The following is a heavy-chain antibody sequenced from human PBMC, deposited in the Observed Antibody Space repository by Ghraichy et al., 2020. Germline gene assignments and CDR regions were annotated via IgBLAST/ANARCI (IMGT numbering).Heavy chain of an antibody. Sequence: GGSLRLSCAASGFTFSSYAMHWVRQAPGKGLEWVAVISYDGSNKYYADSVKGRFTISRDNSKNTLYLQMNSLRAEDTAVYYCAPLDYSSGWDYWGQGTLVTVSS. J-gene: IGHJ4*02. CDR3: APLDYSSGWDY. D-gene: IGHD6-19*01. CDR1: GFTFSSYA. V-gene: IGHV3-30-3*01. CDR2: ISYDGSNK.